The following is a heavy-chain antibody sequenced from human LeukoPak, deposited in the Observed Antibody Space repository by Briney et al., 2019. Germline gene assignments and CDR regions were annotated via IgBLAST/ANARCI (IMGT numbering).Heavy chain of an antibody. CDR3: ARDPGYYGSGSYFERDYYYYGMDV. Sequence: PSETLSLTCAVYGGSFSGYYWSWIRQPPGKGLEWIGEINHSGSTNYNPSLKSRVTISVDTSKNQFSLKLSSVTAADTAVYYCARDPGYYGSGSYFERDYYYYGMDVWGQGTTVTVSS. CDR1: GGSFSGYY. CDR2: INHSGST. D-gene: IGHD3-10*01. J-gene: IGHJ6*02. V-gene: IGHV4-34*01.